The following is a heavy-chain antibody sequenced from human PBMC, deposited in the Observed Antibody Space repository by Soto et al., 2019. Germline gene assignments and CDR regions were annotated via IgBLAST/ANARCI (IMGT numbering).Heavy chain of an antibody. J-gene: IGHJ4*02. CDR2: VNADSGIT. Sequence: GASVKVSCKTPGCTFTTYVIHWVRQAPGQRLEWMGWVNADSGITKSSQEFRDRVTFTRDTSTNTVYMEMTSLRFEDTAIYYCAREVVRGVQFDYWGQGTLVTV. V-gene: IGHV1-3*01. CDR1: GCTFTTYV. CDR3: AREVVRGVQFDY. D-gene: IGHD3-10*01.